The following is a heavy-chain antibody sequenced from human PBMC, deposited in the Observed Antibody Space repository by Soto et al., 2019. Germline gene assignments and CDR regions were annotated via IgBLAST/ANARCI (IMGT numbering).Heavy chain of an antibody. V-gene: IGHV1-2*02. Sequence: VASVKVSCKASGYTFTVYYMHWVRQAPGQGLEWMGWINPNSGGTNYAQKFQGRGTMTRDTSISTAYMELSRLRSDDTAVYYCARDRGGSIEARRTWFDPWGQGTLVTVSP. CDR2: INPNSGGT. D-gene: IGHD6-6*01. J-gene: IGHJ5*02. CDR3: ARDRGGSIEARRTWFDP. CDR1: GYTFTVYY.